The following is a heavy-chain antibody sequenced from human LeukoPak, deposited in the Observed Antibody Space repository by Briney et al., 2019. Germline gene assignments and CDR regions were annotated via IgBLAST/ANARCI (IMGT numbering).Heavy chain of an antibody. J-gene: IGHJ6*03. CDR1: GFTFSSYG. D-gene: IGHD4-23*01. Sequence: GGSLRLSCAASGFTFSSYGMHWVRQAPGKGLEWVAFIRYDGSNKYYADSVKGRFTISRDNSKNTLYLQMNSLRAEDTAVYYCAKGAYGGVYYYYMGVWGKGTTVTISS. V-gene: IGHV3-30*02. CDR2: IRYDGSNK. CDR3: AKGAYGGVYYYYMGV.